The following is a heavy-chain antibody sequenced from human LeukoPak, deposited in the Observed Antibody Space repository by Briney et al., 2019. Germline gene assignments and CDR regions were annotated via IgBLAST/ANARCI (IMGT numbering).Heavy chain of an antibody. J-gene: IGHJ5*02. CDR1: GGSISSGSYY. D-gene: IGHD3-10*01. Sequence: SQTLSLTCTVSGGSISSGSYYWSWIRQPAGKGLEWIGRIYTSGSTNYNPSLKSRVTISVDTSKNQFSLKLSSVTAADTAVYYCAGDPSPLGPRQIGVWFDPWGQGTRVTVSS. CDR3: AGDPSPLGPRQIGVWFDP. CDR2: IYTSGST. V-gene: IGHV4-61*02.